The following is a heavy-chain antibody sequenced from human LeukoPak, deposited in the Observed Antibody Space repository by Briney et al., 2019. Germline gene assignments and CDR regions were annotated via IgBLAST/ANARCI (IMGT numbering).Heavy chain of an antibody. CDR3: ARAGDYSAIFDY. CDR1: GYTFTSYD. D-gene: IGHD4-11*01. Sequence: GASVKVSCKASGYTFTSYDINWVRQATGQGLEWMGWINPNSGGTNYAQKFQGRVTLTRDTSISTAYTELSRLRSDDTAMYYCARAGDYSAIFDYWGQGTLVIVST. CDR2: INPNSGGT. V-gene: IGHV1-2*02. J-gene: IGHJ4*02.